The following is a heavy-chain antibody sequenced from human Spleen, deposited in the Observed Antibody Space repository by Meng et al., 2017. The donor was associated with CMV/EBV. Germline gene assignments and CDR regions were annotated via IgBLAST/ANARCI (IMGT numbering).Heavy chain of an antibody. CDR2: IYSGGST. J-gene: IGHJ4*02. D-gene: IGHD6-13*01. V-gene: IGHV3-53*01. CDR3: VQHLHPYYFDY. Sequence: GGSLRLSCAASGFTFSNAWMSWVRQAPGKGLEWVSVIYSGGSTYYADSVKGRFTISRDNSKNTLYLQMNSLRAEDTAVYYCVQHLHPYYFDYWGQGTLVTVSS. CDR1: GFTFSNAW.